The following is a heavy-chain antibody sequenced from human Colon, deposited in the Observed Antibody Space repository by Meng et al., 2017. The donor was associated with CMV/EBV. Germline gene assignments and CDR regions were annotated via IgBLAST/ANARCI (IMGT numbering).Heavy chain of an antibody. CDR3: TKDTLPGGADY. Sequence: GGSLRLSCAASGFTFSSYWMSWVRQAPGKGLEWVANIKQDGSEKYYVDSVKGRFTISRDKAKNYLYLQMNSLRADDTALYYCTKDTLPGGADYWGQGTLVTVSS. D-gene: IGHD5-18*01. CDR1: GFTFSSYW. J-gene: IGHJ4*02. CDR2: IKQDGSEK. V-gene: IGHV3-7*03.